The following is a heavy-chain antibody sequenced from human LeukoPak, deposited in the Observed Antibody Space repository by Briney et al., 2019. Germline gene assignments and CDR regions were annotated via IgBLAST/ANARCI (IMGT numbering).Heavy chain of an antibody. CDR3: ARLTSGYYYYYMDV. Sequence: EGSLRLSCAASGFTFSSYSRNWVRQAPGKGLEWISSISSSSSYIYYADSVKGRFTISRDNAKNSLYLQMNSLRAEDTAVYYCARLTSGYYYYYMDVWGKGTTVTVSS. V-gene: IGHV3-21*01. D-gene: IGHD6-19*01. J-gene: IGHJ6*03. CDR2: ISSSSSYI. CDR1: GFTFSSYS.